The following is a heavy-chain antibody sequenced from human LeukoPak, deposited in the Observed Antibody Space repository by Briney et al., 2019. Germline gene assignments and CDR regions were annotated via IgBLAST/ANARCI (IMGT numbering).Heavy chain of an antibody. CDR1: GGSISSGDYY. V-gene: IGHV4-30-4*01. Sequence: SQTLSLTCTVSGGSISSGDYYWSWIRQPPGKGLEWIGYIYYGGSTYYNPSLKSRVTISVDTSKNQFSLKLSSVTAADTAVYYCARLLWFGELSPWGQGTLVTVSS. D-gene: IGHD3-10*01. CDR3: ARLLWFGELSP. CDR2: IYYGGST. J-gene: IGHJ5*02.